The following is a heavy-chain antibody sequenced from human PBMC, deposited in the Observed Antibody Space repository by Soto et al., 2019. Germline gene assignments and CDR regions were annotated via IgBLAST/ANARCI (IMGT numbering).Heavy chain of an antibody. Sequence: HWVRKTQGKGLVWVAGINHDGSITNYADSVKGRFTISRDNSENTLYLQMNSLGAEDTAVYYCARIYYSSTWYYDYWGQGPLVTVSS. CDR3: ARIYYSSTWYYDY. D-gene: IGHD6-13*01. V-gene: IGHV3-30*14. J-gene: IGHJ4*02. CDR2: INHDGSIT.